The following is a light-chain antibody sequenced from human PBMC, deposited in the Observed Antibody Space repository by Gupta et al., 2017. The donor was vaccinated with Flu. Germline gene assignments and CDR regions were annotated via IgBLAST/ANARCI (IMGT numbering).Light chain of an antibody. CDR3: CSYAGIHTFV. J-gene: IGLJ2*01. CDR1: SSEVGNYNL. CDR2: EGA. Sequence: QSALTQPASVSGSPGHSITISFTGTSSEVGNYNLVSWYQQPPGKAPKLMIYEGAKRPSGVSTRFSGSKSGNTASLTISGLQTEDEADYYCCSYAGIHTFVFGGGTKGTVL. V-gene: IGLV2-23*03.